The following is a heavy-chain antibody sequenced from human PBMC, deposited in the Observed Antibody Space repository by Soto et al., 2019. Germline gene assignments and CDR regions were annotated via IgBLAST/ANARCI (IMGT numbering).Heavy chain of an antibody. J-gene: IGHJ5*02. D-gene: IGHD3-3*01. CDR2: IYYSGST. CDR3: ARHGWDFWSGYANWFDP. Sequence: PSETLSVTWTVSGGSISSSCYYWGWIRQPPGKGLEWIGSIYYSGSTYYNPSLKSRVTISVDTSKNQFSLKLSSVTAADTAVYYCARHGWDFWSGYANWFDPWCQGTLVT. V-gene: IGHV4-39*01. CDR1: GGSISSSCYY.